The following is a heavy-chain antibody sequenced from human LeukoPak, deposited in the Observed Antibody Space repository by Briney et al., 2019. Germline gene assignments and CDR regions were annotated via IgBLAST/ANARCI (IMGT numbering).Heavy chain of an antibody. V-gene: IGHV3-30-3*01. Sequence: GRSLRLSCAASGFTFSSYAMHWVRQAPGKGLEWVAVISYDGSNKYYADSVKGRFTISRDNSKNTLYLQINSLRAEDTAVYYCARDHRELSSGCDYWGQGTLVTVSS. J-gene: IGHJ4*02. D-gene: IGHD6-19*01. CDR1: GFTFSSYA. CDR3: ARDHRELSSGCDY. CDR2: ISYDGSNK.